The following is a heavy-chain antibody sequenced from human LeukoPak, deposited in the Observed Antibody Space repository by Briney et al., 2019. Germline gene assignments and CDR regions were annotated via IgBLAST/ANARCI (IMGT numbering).Heavy chain of an antibody. D-gene: IGHD3-10*01. CDR1: GFTFSSYG. V-gene: IGHV3-33*01. J-gene: IGHJ3*02. CDR2: IWYDGSNK. Sequence: PGRSLRLSCAASGFTFSSYGMHWVRQAPGKGLEWVAGIWYDGSNKYYADSVKGRFTISRDNSKNTLYLQMNSLRAEDTAVYYCARELRTDAFDIWGQGTMVTVSS. CDR3: ARELRTDAFDI.